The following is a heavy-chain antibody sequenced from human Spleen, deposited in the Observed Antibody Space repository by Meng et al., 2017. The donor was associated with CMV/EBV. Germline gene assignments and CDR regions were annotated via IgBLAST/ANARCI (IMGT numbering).Heavy chain of an antibody. CDR2: IGTAGDT. Sequence: GESLKISCAASGFTFSNYDMHWVRQATGKGLEWVSGIGTAGDTHYSGSVKGRITISRENAKNSLYLQMNSLRTGDTAVYYCARGSSSCFNYYYGMDVWGQGTTVTVSS. D-gene: IGHD6-13*01. J-gene: IGHJ6*02. CDR1: GFTFSNYD. V-gene: IGHV3-13*01. CDR3: ARGSSSCFNYYYGMDV.